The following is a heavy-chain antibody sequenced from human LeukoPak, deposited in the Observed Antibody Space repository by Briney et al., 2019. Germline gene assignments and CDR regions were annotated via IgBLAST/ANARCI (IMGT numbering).Heavy chain of an antibody. CDR3: ARERQLERLAFGKEGSAFDY. D-gene: IGHD1-1*01. J-gene: IGHJ4*02. Sequence: PGGSLRLSCVVSGFSFDLSAMHWVRQAPGKGLEWVALISHDGRNKYNTDSVKGRFTISRDNAKNSLYLQMNRLRAEDTAVYYCARERQLERLAFGKEGSAFDYWGQGTLVTVSS. CDR1: GFSFDLSA. CDR2: ISHDGRNK. V-gene: IGHV3-30*03.